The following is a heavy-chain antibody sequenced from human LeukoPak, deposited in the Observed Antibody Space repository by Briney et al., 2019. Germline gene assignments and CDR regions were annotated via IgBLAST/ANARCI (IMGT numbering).Heavy chain of an antibody. CDR3: AILRYNWNNLDP. CDR2: INPNGGST. V-gene: IGHV1-46*01. D-gene: IGHD1-1*01. CDR1: GYTFTSYY. Sequence: EASVKVSCKAYGYTFTSYYMHWVRQAPGQGLEWMGIINPNGGSTTYAQKFQGRVTMTRETSTSTVYMELSSLRSEDTAVYYCAILRYNWNNLDPWGQGTLVTVSS. J-gene: IGHJ5*02.